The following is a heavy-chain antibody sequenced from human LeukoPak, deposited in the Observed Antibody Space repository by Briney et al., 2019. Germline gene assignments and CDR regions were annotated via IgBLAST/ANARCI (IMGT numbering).Heavy chain of an antibody. CDR3: ATQNSGSDWVEAFDI. Sequence: ASVKVSCKVSGYTLTELSMHWVRQAPGKGLEWMGGFDPEDGETIYAQKFQGRVTMTEDTSTDTAYMELSSLRSEDTAVYYCATQNSGSDWVEAFDIWGQGTMVTVSS. V-gene: IGHV1-24*01. CDR2: FDPEDGET. D-gene: IGHD1-26*01. CDR1: GYTLTELS. J-gene: IGHJ3*02.